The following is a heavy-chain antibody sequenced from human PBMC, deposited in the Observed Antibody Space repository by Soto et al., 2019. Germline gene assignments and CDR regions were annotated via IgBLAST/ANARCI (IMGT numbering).Heavy chain of an antibody. CDR3: ARDPYADY. Sequence: PSETLSLTCAVSRGSISTGNWWTWVRQLPGKGLEWIGEIFHSGSTNYNPSLKSRVTISVDTSKNQFSLKLSSVTAADTAVYYCARDPYADYWGQGTLVTVSS. CDR2: IFHSGST. J-gene: IGHJ4*02. V-gene: IGHV4-4*02. D-gene: IGHD4-17*01. CDR1: RGSISTGNW.